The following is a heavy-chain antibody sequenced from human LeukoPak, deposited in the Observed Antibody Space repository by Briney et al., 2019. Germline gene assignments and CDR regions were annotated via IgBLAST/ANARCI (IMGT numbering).Heavy chain of an antibody. J-gene: IGHJ4*02. Sequence: ASVKVSCKASGYTFTSNYIHWVRQAPGQGLEWMGMIYPRDGSTSYAQKFQGRVTVTRDTPTSTVHMELSGLRSEDTAVYYCARDQEGFDYWGQGTLVTVSS. CDR2: IYPRDGST. V-gene: IGHV1-46*01. CDR1: GYTFTSNY. CDR3: ARDQEGFDY.